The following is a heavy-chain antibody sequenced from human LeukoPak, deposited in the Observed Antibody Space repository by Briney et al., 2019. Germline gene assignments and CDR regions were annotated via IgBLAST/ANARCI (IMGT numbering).Heavy chain of an antibody. CDR3: AKDRSSSWRAYFDY. J-gene: IGHJ4*02. CDR2: ISSSSSYT. CDR1: GFTFSSYR. D-gene: IGHD6-13*01. V-gene: IGHV3-21*04. Sequence: GGSLRLSCAASGFTFSSYRMNWVRQAPGKGLEWVSSISSSSSYTYYADSVKGRFTISRDNSKNTLYLQMNSLRAEDTAVYYCAKDRSSSWRAYFDYWGQGTLVTVSS.